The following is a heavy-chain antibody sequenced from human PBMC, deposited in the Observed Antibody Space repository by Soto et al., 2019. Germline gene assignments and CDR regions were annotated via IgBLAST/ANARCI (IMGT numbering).Heavy chain of an antibody. D-gene: IGHD6-19*01. CDR2: IIPIFGTA. Sequence: GASVKVSCKASGYTFTGYYMHWVRQAPGQGLEWMGGIIPIFGTANYAQKFQGRVTITADESTSTAYMELSSLRSEDTAVYYCAQERWGQWLGGNYWGQGTLVTVSS. J-gene: IGHJ4*02. CDR1: GYTFTGYY. CDR3: AQERWGQWLGGNY. V-gene: IGHV1-69*13.